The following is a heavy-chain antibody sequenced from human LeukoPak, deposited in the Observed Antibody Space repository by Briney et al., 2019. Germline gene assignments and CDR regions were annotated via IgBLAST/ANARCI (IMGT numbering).Heavy chain of an antibody. J-gene: IGHJ4*02. CDR2: ISAYNGNT. CDR1: GYTFTSYG. Sequence: ASVKVSCKASGYTFTSYGISRVRQAPGQGLEWMGWISAYNGNTNYAQKLQGRVTMTTDTSTSTAYMELRSLRSDDTAVYYCARVALYSSSWYYFDYWGQGTLVTVSS. D-gene: IGHD6-13*01. CDR3: ARVALYSSSWYYFDY. V-gene: IGHV1-18*04.